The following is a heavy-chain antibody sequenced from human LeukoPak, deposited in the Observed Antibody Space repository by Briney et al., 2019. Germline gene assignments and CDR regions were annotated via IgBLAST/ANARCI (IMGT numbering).Heavy chain of an antibody. CDR2: IYYSGST. V-gene: IGHV4-31*03. D-gene: IGHD2-8*02. Sequence: SETLSLTCTVSGGSIGSGGYYWSWIRQHPGKGLEWIGYIYYSGSTYYNPSLKSRVTISVDTSKNQFSLKLSSVTAADTAVYYCARIDTGGADCWGQGTMVTVSS. CDR1: GGSIGSGGYY. CDR3: ARIDTGGADC. J-gene: IGHJ4*02.